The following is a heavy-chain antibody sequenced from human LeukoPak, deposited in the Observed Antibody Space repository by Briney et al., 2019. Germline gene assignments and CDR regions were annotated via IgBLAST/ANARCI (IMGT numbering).Heavy chain of an antibody. V-gene: IGHV3-23*01. CDR3: ARCLVSGSTYWFDP. CDR2: IGGSGGGT. CDR1: GFTFRSYA. D-gene: IGHD3-10*01. Sequence: GGSLRLSCAASGFTFRSYAMSWVRQAPGKGLDWISVIGGSGGGTSYADSVKGRFTISRDNSKNTLYLQMNSLRAEDTAVYYCARCLVSGSTYWFDPWGQGTLVTVSS. J-gene: IGHJ5*02.